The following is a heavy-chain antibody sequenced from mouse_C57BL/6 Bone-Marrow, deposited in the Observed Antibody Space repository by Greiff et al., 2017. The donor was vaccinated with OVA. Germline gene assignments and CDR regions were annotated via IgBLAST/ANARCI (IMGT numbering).Heavy chain of an antibody. CDR1: GFTFSSYA. D-gene: IGHD1-1*01. CDR2: ISDGGSYT. J-gene: IGHJ1*03. CDR3: ARALYYYGSSNFDV. V-gene: IGHV5-4*03. Sequence: DVMLVESGGGLVQPGESLKLSCAASGFTFSSYAMSWVRQTPAKRLEWVATISDGGSYTYYPDNVKGRFTIARDNAKNHLYLQMSHLKPEDTAMYYCARALYYYGSSNFDVWGTGTTVTVSS.